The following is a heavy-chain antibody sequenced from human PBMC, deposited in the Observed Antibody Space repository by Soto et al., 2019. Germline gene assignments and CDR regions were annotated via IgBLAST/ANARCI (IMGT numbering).Heavy chain of an antibody. CDR3: ARQEYSGSYYFDY. D-gene: IGHD1-26*01. CDR2: IWYDGSNK. CDR1: GFRFSSYA. V-gene: IGHV3-33*01. Sequence: QVQLVESGGGVVQPGTSLRLSCSASGFRFSSYAMHWVRQAPGKGLEWVAHIWYDGSNKYYADSVKGRFTISRDFSKDTVSLQMNSLRAEDTAVYYCARQEYSGSYYFDYWGQGTLVTVSS. J-gene: IGHJ4*02.